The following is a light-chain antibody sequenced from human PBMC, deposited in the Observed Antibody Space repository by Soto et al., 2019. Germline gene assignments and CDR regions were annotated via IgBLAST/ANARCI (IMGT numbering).Light chain of an antibody. CDR2: YVN. Sequence: QSALTQPASVSGSPGQSISISCTGTSSYIGGYNYVSWYQQHPGNAPKLIIYYVNNRLSGVSDRFSGSKYGNTASLTISGLQDEDEADYYCSSYTSRSAFYVFGTGTKVTVL. CDR1: SSYIGGYNY. V-gene: IGLV2-14*01. CDR3: SSYTSRSAFYV. J-gene: IGLJ1*01.